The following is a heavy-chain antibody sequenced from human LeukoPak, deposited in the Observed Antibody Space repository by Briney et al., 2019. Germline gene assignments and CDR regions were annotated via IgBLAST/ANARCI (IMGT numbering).Heavy chain of an antibody. CDR1: GGSISSGGYS. J-gene: IGHJ4*02. CDR2: IYHSGST. CDR3: ARDRPGGSSLDY. Sequence: PSQTLSLTCAVPGGSISSGGYSWSWIRQPPGKGLEWIGYIYHSGSTYYNPSLKSRVTISVDTSKNEFSLKLTSVNAADTAVYYCARDRPGGSSLDYWGQGILVTVSS. V-gene: IGHV4-30-2*01. D-gene: IGHD6-13*01.